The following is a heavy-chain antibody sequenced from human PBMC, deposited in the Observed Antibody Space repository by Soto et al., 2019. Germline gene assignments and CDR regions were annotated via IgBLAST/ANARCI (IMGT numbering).Heavy chain of an antibody. Sequence: ASVKVSCKASGYTFNTYGISWVRQAPGHGLEWMEWISAFNGDTQSSQNVQGRLTMTTDTSTSTAYMELRSLTSADTAVYYRTRDRSHYDSKDYCGQGTLATVSS. D-gene: IGHD3-22*01. CDR3: TRDRSHYDSKDY. V-gene: IGHV1-18*01. J-gene: IGHJ4*02. CDR2: ISAFNGDT. CDR1: GYTFNTYG.